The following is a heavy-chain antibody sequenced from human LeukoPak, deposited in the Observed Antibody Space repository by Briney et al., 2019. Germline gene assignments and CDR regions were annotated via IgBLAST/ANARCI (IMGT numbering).Heavy chain of an antibody. CDR1: GYTFTGYY. D-gene: IGHD3-22*01. V-gene: IGHV1-2*02. CDR3: ARALHYYDSSGYNY. Sequence: EASVKVSCKASGYTFTGYYMHWVRQAPGQGLEWMGWINPNSGGTNYAQKFQGRVTMTRNTSISTAYMELSSLRSEDTAVYYCARALHYYDSSGYNYWGQGTLVTVSS. CDR2: INPNSGGT. J-gene: IGHJ4*02.